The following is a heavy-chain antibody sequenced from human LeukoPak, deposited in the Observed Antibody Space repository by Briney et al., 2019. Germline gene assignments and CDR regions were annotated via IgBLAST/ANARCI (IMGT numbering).Heavy chain of an antibody. CDR2: IKSKTDGGTT. V-gene: IGHV3-15*01. CDR3: ARALGYTSGYGIYYYYMDV. Sequence: PGGSLRLSCAASGFTFSNAWMSWVRQAPGKGLEWVGRIKSKTDGGTTDYAAPVKGRFTISRDDSKNTLYLQMNSLRAEDTAVSYCARALGYTSGYGIYYYYMDVWGKGTTVTVSS. J-gene: IGHJ6*03. CDR1: GFTFSNAW. D-gene: IGHD5-18*01.